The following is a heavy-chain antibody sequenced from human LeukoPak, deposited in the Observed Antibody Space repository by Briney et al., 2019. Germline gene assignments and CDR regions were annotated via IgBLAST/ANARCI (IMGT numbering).Heavy chain of an antibody. Sequence: GGSLRLSCAASGFTFSNYGIHWVRQAPGKGLEWVAVISYDGSYEKYADSVRGRFTISRDDSKNTLYLQMNSLRAEDTAVYYCARYGLGAHAFDIWGQGTMVTVSS. D-gene: IGHD3/OR15-3a*01. CDR2: ISYDGSYE. J-gene: IGHJ3*02. V-gene: IGHV3-30*03. CDR1: GFTFSNYG. CDR3: ARYGLGAHAFDI.